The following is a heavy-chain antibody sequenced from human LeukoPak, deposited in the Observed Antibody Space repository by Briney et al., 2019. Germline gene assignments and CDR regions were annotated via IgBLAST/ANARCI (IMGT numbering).Heavy chain of an antibody. Sequence: PGGSLRLSCAASGFTSSSYAMSWVRQAPGKGLEWVSGISGSGVSTYYADSVKGRFTISRDNSKNTLYLQMNSLRAEDTAVYYCAKDRGGGFDPWGQGTLVTVSS. D-gene: IGHD3-16*01. CDR3: AKDRGGGFDP. V-gene: IGHV3-23*01. J-gene: IGHJ5*02. CDR2: ISGSGVST. CDR1: GFTSSSYA.